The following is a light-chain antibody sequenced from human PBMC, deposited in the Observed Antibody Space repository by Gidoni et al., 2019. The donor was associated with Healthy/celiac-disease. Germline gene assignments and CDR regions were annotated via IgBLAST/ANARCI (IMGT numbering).Light chain of an antibody. CDR1: QSVSSSY. CDR3: QQYGSSLYT. V-gene: IGKV3-20*01. J-gene: IGKJ2*01. CDR2: GAS. Sequence: IVLTQSPGTLSLSPGERATLSCRASQSVSSSYLAWYQQKPGQAPRLLICGASSRATGIPDRFSGSGSGTDFTLTISRLEPEDFAVYYCQQYGSSLYTFGQGTKLEIK.